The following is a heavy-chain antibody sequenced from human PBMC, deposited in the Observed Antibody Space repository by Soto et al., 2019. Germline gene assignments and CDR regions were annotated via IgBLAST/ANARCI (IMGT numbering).Heavy chain of an antibody. V-gene: IGHV4-39*01. J-gene: IGHJ6*03. D-gene: IGHD3-10*01. CDR2: IYYSGST. CDR3: ASPYGSGSQGYMDV. Sequence: QLQLQESGPGLVKPSETLSLTCTVSGGSISSSSYYWGWIRQPPGKGLEWIGSIYYSGSTYYNPSLKSRVTISVDTSKNQFALKLSSVTAADTAVYYCASPYGSGSQGYMDVWGKGTTVTVSS. CDR1: GGSISSSSYY.